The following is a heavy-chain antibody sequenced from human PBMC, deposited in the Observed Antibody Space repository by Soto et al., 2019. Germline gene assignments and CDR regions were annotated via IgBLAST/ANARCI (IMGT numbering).Heavy chain of an antibody. D-gene: IGHD6-19*01. J-gene: IGHJ6*03. CDR3: ARDRGVAPPVAGNTHYYYYMDV. Sequence: QDPLLQTGAEVKKPGASVTVSCKASGYSFTNYGITWVRQAPGHGLEWMGWISAFNGNTHYAQKLQGRVTMTTDACTSTAYMELRSLRSDDTAVYYCARDRGVAPPVAGNTHYYYYMDVWRKGTTVTVSS. CDR2: ISAFNGNT. V-gene: IGHV1-18*01. CDR1: GYSFTNYG.